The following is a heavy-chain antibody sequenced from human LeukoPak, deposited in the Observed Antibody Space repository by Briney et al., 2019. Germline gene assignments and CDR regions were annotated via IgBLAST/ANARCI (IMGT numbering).Heavy chain of an antibody. CDR3: AREGLWFGELLSHRDCYRMDV. CDR1: GFTFSSYS. D-gene: IGHD3-10*01. Sequence: GGSLRLSCAASGFTFSSYSMNWVRQAPGKGLEWVPYISSSSSTIYYADSVKGRFTISRDNAKNSLYLQMNSLRDEDTAVYYCAREGLWFGELLSHRDCYRMDVWGQATTVTVSS. CDR2: ISSSSSTI. V-gene: IGHV3-48*02. J-gene: IGHJ6*02.